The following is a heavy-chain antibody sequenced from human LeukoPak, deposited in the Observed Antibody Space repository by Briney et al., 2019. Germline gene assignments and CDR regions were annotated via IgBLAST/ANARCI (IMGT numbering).Heavy chain of an antibody. J-gene: IGHJ5*02. CDR1: GDSISNYY. D-gene: IGHD3-10*01. Sequence: PSETLSLTCTVSGDSISNYYWSWIRQPAGKGLEWIGRIYTSGSTNYNPSLKSRVTMSVDTSKNQFSLKLSSVTAADTAVYYCARAKPDYHDYYGSGSYYNGRFDPWGQGTLVTVSS. V-gene: IGHV4-4*07. CDR3: ARAKPDYHDYYGSGSYYNGRFDP. CDR2: IYTSGST.